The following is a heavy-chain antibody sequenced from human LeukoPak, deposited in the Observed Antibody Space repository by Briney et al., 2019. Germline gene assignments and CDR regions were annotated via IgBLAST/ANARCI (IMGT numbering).Heavy chain of an antibody. V-gene: IGHV4-59*01. CDR2: IYYSGST. Sequence: SETLSLTCTVSGGSISSYYWSWIRQPPGKGLEWIGYIYYSGSTNYNPSLKSRDTISVDTSKNQFSLKLSSVTAADTAVYYCARDAYSSSYNWFDPWGQGTLVTVSS. D-gene: IGHD6-13*01. J-gene: IGHJ5*02. CDR3: ARDAYSSSYNWFDP. CDR1: GGSISSYY.